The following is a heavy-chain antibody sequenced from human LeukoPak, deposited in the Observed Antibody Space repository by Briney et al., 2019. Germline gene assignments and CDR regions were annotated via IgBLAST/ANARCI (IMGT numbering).Heavy chain of an antibody. D-gene: IGHD5-18*01. Sequence: GVLRLSCSASGFTFNTYAMSWVRQAPGRAMEWVSAITASGGPTYYADSVKGRFTISRDNSKNTLYLQMNSLRAEDTAVCYCAAVDVDTAFPWGQGTLVTVSS. J-gene: IGHJ5*02. CDR1: GFTFNTYA. V-gene: IGHV3-23*01. CDR2: ITASGGPT. CDR3: AAVDVDTAFP.